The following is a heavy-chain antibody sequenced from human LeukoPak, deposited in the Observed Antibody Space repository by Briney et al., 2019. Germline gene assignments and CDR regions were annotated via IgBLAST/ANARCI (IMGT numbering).Heavy chain of an antibody. Sequence: ASVKVSCKASGYTFTSYYMHWVRQAPGQGLEWMGIINPSGGSTSYAQKFQGRVTMTRDTSTSTVYMELSSLRSEDTAVYYCARGPKRITMIVVVILTGTTFDYWGQGTLVPVSS. D-gene: IGHD3-22*01. J-gene: IGHJ4*02. CDR1: GYTFTSYY. V-gene: IGHV1-46*01. CDR3: ARGPKRITMIVVVILTGTTFDY. CDR2: INPSGGST.